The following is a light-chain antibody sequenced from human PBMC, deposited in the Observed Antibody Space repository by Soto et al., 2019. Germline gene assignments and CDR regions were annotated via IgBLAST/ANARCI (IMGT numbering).Light chain of an antibody. J-gene: IGLJ2*01. CDR3: SSYAGSKTL. CDR2: EVT. V-gene: IGLV2-8*01. CDR1: SSDVGGYNY. Sequence: QSALTQPPSASGSPGQSLTISCTGTSSDVGGYNYVSWYQQHPGKAPKLMIYEVTKRSSGVPDRFSGSKSGNTASLTVSGLQAEDEADYYCSSYAGSKTLFGGGTKLTVL.